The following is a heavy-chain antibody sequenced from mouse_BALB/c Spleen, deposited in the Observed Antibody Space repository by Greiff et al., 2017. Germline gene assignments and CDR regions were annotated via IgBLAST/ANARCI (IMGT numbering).Heavy chain of an antibody. CDR3: ARATVVPYYFDY. J-gene: IGHJ2*01. V-gene: IGHV1-7*01. CDR2: INPSTGYT. Sequence: QVQLQQSGAELAKPGASVKMSCKASGYTFTSYWMHWVKQRPGQGLEWIGYINPSTGYTEYNQKFKDKATLTADKSSSTAYMQLSSLTSEDSAVYYCARATVVPYYFDYWGQGTTLTVSS. CDR1: GYTFTSYW. D-gene: IGHD1-1*01.